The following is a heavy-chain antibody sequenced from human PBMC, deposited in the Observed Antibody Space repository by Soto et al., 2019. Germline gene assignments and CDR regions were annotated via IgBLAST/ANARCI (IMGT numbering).Heavy chain of an antibody. CDR3: AKSSFPYYSGMDV. D-gene: IGHD6-19*01. Sequence: GGSLRLSCAASGFTFSSYGMHWVRQAPGKGLEWVAVISYDGSNKYYADSVKGRFTISRGNSKNTLYLQMNSLRAEDTAVYYCAKSSFPYYSGMDVWGQGTTVTVSS. V-gene: IGHV3-30*18. J-gene: IGHJ6*02. CDR2: ISYDGSNK. CDR1: GFTFSSYG.